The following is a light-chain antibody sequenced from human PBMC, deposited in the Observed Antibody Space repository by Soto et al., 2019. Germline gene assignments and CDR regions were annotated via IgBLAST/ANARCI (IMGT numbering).Light chain of an antibody. J-gene: IGKJ4*01. CDR2: AAS. V-gene: IGKV1-39*01. CDR3: QQIYSTPLT. CDR1: QSISSY. Sequence: DIQMTQSPSSLSASVGDRVTITCRASQSISSYLYWYQQKPGKAPKLLIYAASSLQSGVPSRISGSGSGTDFTLTISSLQPEDFATYYCQQIYSTPLTFGGGTKVEIK.